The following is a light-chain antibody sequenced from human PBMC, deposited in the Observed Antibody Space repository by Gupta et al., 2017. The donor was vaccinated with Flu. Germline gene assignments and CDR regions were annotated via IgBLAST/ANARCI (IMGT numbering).Light chain of an antibody. CDR2: GNN. V-gene: IGLV10-54*02. J-gene: IGLJ3*02. Sequence: AWLTQPPSVSKGFRQTPPLPCTWNSNIVCNQGAAWLQQHQGHPPKLLSYGNNNRPSGISERFSASRSGNTASLTITGLQPEDEADYYCSALASSRSWVFGGGTKLTVL. CDR3: SALASSRSWV. CDR1: SNIVCNQG.